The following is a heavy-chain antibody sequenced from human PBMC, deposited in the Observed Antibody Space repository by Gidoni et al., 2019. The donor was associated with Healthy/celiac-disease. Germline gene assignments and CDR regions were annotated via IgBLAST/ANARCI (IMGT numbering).Heavy chain of an antibody. D-gene: IGHD2-2*01. CDR3: AKDPKSAKYQLLSGDY. CDR2: ISGSGGST. Sequence: EVQLLESGGGLVQPGGSLRLSCAASGFTFSSYAMRWVRQAPGKGLEWVSAISGSGGSTYYADSVKGRFTISRDNSKNTLYLQMNSLRAEDTAVYYCAKDPKSAKYQLLSGDYWGQGTLVTVSS. V-gene: IGHV3-23*01. J-gene: IGHJ4*02. CDR1: GFTFSSYA.